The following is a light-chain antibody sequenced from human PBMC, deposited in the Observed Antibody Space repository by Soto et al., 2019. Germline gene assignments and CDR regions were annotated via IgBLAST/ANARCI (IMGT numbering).Light chain of an antibody. CDR2: GAS. CDR1: QSVSRN. V-gene: IGKV3-11*01. Sequence: EIVLTQSPATLSLSPGERATLSCRASQSVSRNLAWYQQKPGQAPRLLIYGASNRATGIPARFSGSGSGTDFTLTISRLEPEDFAVYYCQQRSNWTFGQGTKVEIK. J-gene: IGKJ1*01. CDR3: QQRSNWT.